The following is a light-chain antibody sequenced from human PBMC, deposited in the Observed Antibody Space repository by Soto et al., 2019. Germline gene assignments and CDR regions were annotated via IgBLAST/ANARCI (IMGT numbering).Light chain of an antibody. CDR1: SSNIATNT. V-gene: IGLV1-44*01. CDR2: SNS. CDR3: AAWDDSLNGPV. Sequence: QSVLTQPPSASGTPGQRVTISCSGSSSNIATNTVNWYQQLPGTAPKLLIYSNSQRPSGVPDRFSGSKSGTSASLAISGLQSEDEADYYCAAWDDSLNGPVFGGGTKLTVL. J-gene: IGLJ2*01.